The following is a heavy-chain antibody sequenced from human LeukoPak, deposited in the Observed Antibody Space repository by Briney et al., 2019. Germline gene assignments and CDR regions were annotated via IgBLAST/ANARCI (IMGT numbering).Heavy chain of an antibody. Sequence: GGSLRLSCAASGFTFSSYWMSWVRQAPGKGLEWVSAISGSGGSTYYADSVKGRFTISRDNSKNTLYLQMNSLRAEDTAVYYRAKTPLRYFDWLPLDYWGQGTLVTVSS. CDR1: GFTFSSYW. D-gene: IGHD3-9*01. V-gene: IGHV3-23*01. CDR2: ISGSGGST. CDR3: AKTPLRYFDWLPLDY. J-gene: IGHJ4*02.